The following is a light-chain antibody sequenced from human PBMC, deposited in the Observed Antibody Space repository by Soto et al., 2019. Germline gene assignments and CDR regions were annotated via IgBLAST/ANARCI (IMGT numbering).Light chain of an antibody. V-gene: IGKV1-5*01. CDR2: DAS. Sequence: DIQMTQSPSTLSASVGDTVTVTCRASQSVSGWLAWYQQKPGKAPKILISDASILENGVPSRFSGTGSGTEFTLTISSLQPDDFATYYCQQYNSYSSITFGQGTRLEIK. CDR3: QQYNSYSSIT. J-gene: IGKJ5*01. CDR1: QSVSGW.